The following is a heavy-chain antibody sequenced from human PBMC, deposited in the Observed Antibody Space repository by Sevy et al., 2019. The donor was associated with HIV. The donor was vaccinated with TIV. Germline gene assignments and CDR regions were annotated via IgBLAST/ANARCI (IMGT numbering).Heavy chain of an antibody. V-gene: IGHV3-49*03. CDR3: ASRSDSYFYYFDY. Sequence: GGSLRLSCTVSGFVFADHAMSWFRQAPGKGLEWVGFIRSKTYDATPEYAASVKARFTISRDDSKSTAYLHINSLNTGDTAVYYCASRSDSYFYYFDYWGQGALVTVSS. J-gene: IGHJ4*02. CDR1: GFVFADHA. D-gene: IGHD3-22*01. CDR2: IRSKTYDATP.